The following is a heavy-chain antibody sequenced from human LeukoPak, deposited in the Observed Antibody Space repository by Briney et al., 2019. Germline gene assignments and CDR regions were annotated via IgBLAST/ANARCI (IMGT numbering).Heavy chain of an antibody. V-gene: IGHV3-72*01. J-gene: IGHJ6*03. CDR2: TRNKANSYTT. CDR1: GFTFSDHY. CDR3: ARVGTPMVTIVAPYYMDV. D-gene: IGHD5-18*01. Sequence: GGSLRLSCAASGFTFSDHYMDWVRQAPGKGLEWVGRTRNKANSYTTEYAASVKGRFTISRDDSKNSLYLQMNSLRAEDTAVYYCARVGTPMVTIVAPYYMDVWGKGTTVTVSS.